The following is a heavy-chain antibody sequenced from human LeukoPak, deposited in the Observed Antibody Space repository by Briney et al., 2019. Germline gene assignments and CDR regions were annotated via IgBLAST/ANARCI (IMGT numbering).Heavy chain of an antibody. V-gene: IGHV1-69*13. CDR1: GGTFSSYA. Sequence: SVKVSCKASGGTFSSYAISWVRQAPGQGLEWMGGIIPIFGTANYAQKFQSRVTITADESTSTAYMELSSLRSEDTAVYYCARVVLRFLEWNYFDYWGQGTLVTVSS. J-gene: IGHJ4*02. CDR3: ARVVLRFLEWNYFDY. CDR2: IIPIFGTA. D-gene: IGHD3-3*01.